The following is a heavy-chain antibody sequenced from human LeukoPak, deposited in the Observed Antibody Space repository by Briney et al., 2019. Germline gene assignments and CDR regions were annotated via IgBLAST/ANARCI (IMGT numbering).Heavy chain of an antibody. J-gene: IGHJ3*02. CDR2: IYSGGST. CDR3: ARARMATGYSTNAFDI. CDR1: GFTVSSNS. V-gene: IGHV3-53*01. D-gene: IGHD5-24*01. Sequence: PGGSLRLSCTVSGFTVSSNSMSWVRQAPGKGLEWVSFIYSGGSTQYSDSVKGRFTISRDNAKNSLYLQMNSLRAEDTAVYYCARARMATGYSTNAFDIWGQGTMVTVSS.